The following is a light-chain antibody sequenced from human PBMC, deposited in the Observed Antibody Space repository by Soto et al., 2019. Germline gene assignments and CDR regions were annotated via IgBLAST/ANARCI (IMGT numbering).Light chain of an antibody. Sequence: IVLTQSPGTLSLSPGERATLSSRASQSIGDYLAWYQHKPAQAPRLLIYDASKRATGIPARFNGSGSGTDFTLTISSLEPEDFAVYYCQQRSSWLTFGGGTKVDIK. J-gene: IGKJ4*01. CDR1: QSIGDY. CDR2: DAS. V-gene: IGKV3-11*01. CDR3: QQRSSWLT.